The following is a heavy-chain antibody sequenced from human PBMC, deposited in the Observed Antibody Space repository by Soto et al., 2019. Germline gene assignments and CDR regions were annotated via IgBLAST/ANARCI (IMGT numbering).Heavy chain of an antibody. CDR1: GGSFSGYY. V-gene: IGHV4-34*01. CDR2: INHSGST. D-gene: IGHD5-18*01. Sequence: SETLSLTCSVYGGSFSGYYWSWIRQPPGKGLEWIGEINHSGSTNYNPSLKSRVTISVDTSKNQFSLKLSSVTAADTAVYYCARGLSWDTAMAQYYFDYWGQGTLVTVSS. J-gene: IGHJ4*02. CDR3: ARGLSWDTAMAQYYFDY.